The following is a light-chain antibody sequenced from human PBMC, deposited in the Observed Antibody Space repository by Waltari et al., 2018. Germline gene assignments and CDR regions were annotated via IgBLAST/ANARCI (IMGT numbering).Light chain of an antibody. Sequence: DIVMTQSPDSLAVSLGEGATIHCKSTQSVLNRPNNKNYLAWYQQKPGQPPKLLIYWASIRESGVPDRFVGSGSGTDFSLTINSLQAEDVAVYYCQQYFQTPLSFGGGTKVEIK. CDR3: QQYFQTPLS. J-gene: IGKJ4*01. CDR1: QSVLNRPNNKNY. CDR2: WAS. V-gene: IGKV4-1*01.